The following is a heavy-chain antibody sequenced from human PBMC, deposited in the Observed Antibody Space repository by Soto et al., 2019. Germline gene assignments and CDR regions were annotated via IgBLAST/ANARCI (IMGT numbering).Heavy chain of an antibody. CDR1: GYTFTSYA. Sequence: ASVKVSCKASGYTFTSYAMHWVRQAPGQRLEWMGWINAGNGNTKYSQKFQGRVTITRDTSASTAYMELSSLRSEDTAVYYCARDMGEDYGSGSYYRAYYYDGMDVWGQGTTVTGSS. CDR3: ARDMGEDYGSGSYYRAYYYDGMDV. D-gene: IGHD3-10*01. V-gene: IGHV1-3*01. J-gene: IGHJ6*02. CDR2: INAGNGNT.